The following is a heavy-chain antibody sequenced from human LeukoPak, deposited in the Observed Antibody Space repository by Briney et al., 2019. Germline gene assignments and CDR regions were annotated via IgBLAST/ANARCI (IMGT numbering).Heavy chain of an antibody. J-gene: IGHJ4*02. CDR2: ISWDGGST. Sequence: QTGGSLRLSCAASGFTVSSNYMSWVRQAPGKGLEWVSLISWDGGSTYYADSVKGRFTISRDNSKNSLYLQMNSLRAEDTAVYYCAKGYCSSTSCYPADYWGQGTLVTVSS. V-gene: IGHV3-43D*03. D-gene: IGHD2-2*01. CDR1: GFTVSSNY. CDR3: AKGYCSSTSCYPADY.